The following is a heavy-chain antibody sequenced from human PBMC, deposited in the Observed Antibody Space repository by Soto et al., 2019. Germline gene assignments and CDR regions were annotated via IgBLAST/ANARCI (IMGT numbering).Heavy chain of an antibody. V-gene: IGHV4-30-4*01. CDR2: IYYSGST. J-gene: IGHJ4*02. D-gene: IGHD3-10*01. CDR1: GGSISSGDYY. Sequence: QVQLQESGPGLVKPSQTLSLTCTVSGGSISSGDYYWSWIRQPPGKGLEWIGYIYYSGSTYYNPSLKCRVTISVDTSKNQFSLKLSSVTAADTAVYYCASVPITMVRGVRTYYFDYWGQGTLVTVSS. CDR3: ASVPITMVRGVRTYYFDY.